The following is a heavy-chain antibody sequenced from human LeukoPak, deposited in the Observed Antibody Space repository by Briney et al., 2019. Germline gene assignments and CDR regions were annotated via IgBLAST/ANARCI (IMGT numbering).Heavy chain of an antibody. V-gene: IGHV4-31*03. Sequence: TLSLTCTVSGGSISSGGYYWSWIRQHPGKGLEWIGYIYYSGSTYYNLSLKSRVTISVDTSKNQFSLKLSSVTAADTAVYYCARMILRQTYYYGSGSYYNFWFDPWGQGTLVTVSS. J-gene: IGHJ5*02. CDR3: ARMILRQTYYYGSGSYYNFWFDP. D-gene: IGHD3-10*01. CDR2: IYYSGST. CDR1: GGSISSGGYY.